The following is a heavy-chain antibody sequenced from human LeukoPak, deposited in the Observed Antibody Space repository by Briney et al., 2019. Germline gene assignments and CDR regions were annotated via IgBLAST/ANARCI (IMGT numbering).Heavy chain of an antibody. CDR2: INPNSGGT. J-gene: IGHJ4*02. Sequence: GASVKVSCKASGYTFTGHYMHWVRQAPGQGLEWMGWINPNSGGTNYAQKFQGRVTMNRDTSISTAYMELSRLRSDDTAVYYCARDISVGSGYYFSFDYWGQGTLVTVSS. V-gene: IGHV1-2*02. D-gene: IGHD3-22*01. CDR1: GYTFTGHY. CDR3: ARDISVGSGYYFSFDY.